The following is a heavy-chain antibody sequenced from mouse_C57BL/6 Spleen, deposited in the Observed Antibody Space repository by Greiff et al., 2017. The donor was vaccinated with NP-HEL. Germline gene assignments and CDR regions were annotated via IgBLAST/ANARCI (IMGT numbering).Heavy chain of an antibody. Sequence: EVQLQQSGAELVRPGASVKLSCTASGFNIKDYYMHWVKQRPEQGLEWIGRIDPEDGDTEYAPKFQGKATMTADTSSNTAYLQLSSLTSEDTAVYYCTTPYYGSRDWYFDVWGTGTTVTVSS. CDR2: IDPEDGDT. D-gene: IGHD1-1*01. J-gene: IGHJ1*03. CDR1: GFNIKDYY. V-gene: IGHV14-1*01. CDR3: TTPYYGSRDWYFDV.